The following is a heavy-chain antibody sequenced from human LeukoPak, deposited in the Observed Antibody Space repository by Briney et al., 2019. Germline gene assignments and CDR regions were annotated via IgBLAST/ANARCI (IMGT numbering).Heavy chain of an antibody. D-gene: IGHD2-2*01. V-gene: IGHV1-69*05. CDR2: IIPIFGTA. J-gene: IGHJ5*02. Sequence: SVKVSCKASGGTFSSYAISWVRQAPGQGLEWMGGIIPIFGTANYAQKFQGRVTITTDESTSTAYMELSSLRSEDTAVYYCAVVYCSSTSCLAAGSWFDPWGQGTLVTVSS. CDR1: GGTFSSYA. CDR3: AVVYCSSTSCLAAGSWFDP.